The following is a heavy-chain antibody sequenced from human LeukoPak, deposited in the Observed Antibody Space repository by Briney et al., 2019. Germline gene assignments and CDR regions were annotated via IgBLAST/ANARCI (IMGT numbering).Heavy chain of an antibody. CDR1: GFTFSSYA. D-gene: IGHD3-22*01. J-gene: IGHJ4*02. CDR3: AKALYNYYDSSGYSSVVDY. V-gene: IGHV3-23*01. Sequence: GGSLRLSCATSGFTFSSYAMSWVRQAPGKGLEWVSAISGSGGSTYYADSVKGRFTISRDNSKNTLYLQMNSLRAEDTAVYYCAKALYNYYDSSGYSSVVDYWGQGTLVTVSS. CDR2: ISGSGGST.